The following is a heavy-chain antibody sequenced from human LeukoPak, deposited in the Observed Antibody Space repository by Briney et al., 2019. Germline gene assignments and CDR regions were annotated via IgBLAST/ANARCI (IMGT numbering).Heavy chain of an antibody. CDR3: ARTLYSGSYRAYYYYYMDV. CDR2: INWNGGST. J-gene: IGHJ6*03. Sequence: GGSLRLSCAASGFTFDDYGMSWVRQAPGKGLEWVSGINWNGGSTSYADSVKGRFTISRDNAKNSLYLQMNSLRAEDTALYYCARTLYSGSYRAYYYYYMDVWGKGTTVTVSS. CDR1: GFTFDDYG. V-gene: IGHV3-20*04. D-gene: IGHD1-26*01.